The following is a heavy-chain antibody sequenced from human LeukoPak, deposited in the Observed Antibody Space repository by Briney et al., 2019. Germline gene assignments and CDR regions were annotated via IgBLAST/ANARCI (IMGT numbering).Heavy chain of an antibody. V-gene: IGHV3-48*01. CDR3: AKELGVPAAGWQIQH. D-gene: IGHD6-13*01. J-gene: IGHJ1*01. Sequence: GGSLRLSCAASGFMFSDYSMNWVRQAPGKGLEWISYIGISSGNTNYADSVKGRFTISRDNSRNTLYLQMNSLRAEDTALYYCAKELGVPAAGWQIQHWGQGTLVTVSS. CDR2: IGISSGNT. CDR1: GFMFSDYS.